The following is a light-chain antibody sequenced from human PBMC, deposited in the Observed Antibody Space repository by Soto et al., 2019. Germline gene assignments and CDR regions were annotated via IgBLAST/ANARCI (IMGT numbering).Light chain of an antibody. V-gene: IGLV2-8*01. Sequence: QSVLTQPPSASGSPGQSVTISCTGTSSDVGGYNYVSWYQQHPGKAPKLMIYEVSKRPSGVPDRFSGSKSGNTSSLTVSGLQGEDEADYCCSSYAGSNTWSFGTGTKLTVL. CDR3: SSYAGSNTWS. CDR2: EVS. CDR1: SSDVGGYNY. J-gene: IGLJ1*01.